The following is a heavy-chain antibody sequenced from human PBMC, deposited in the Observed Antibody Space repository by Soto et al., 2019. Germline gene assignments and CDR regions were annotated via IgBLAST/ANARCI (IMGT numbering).Heavy chain of an antibody. CDR2: INHSGST. Sequence: SETLSLTCAVYGGSFSGYYWSWIRQPPGKGLEWIGEINHSGSTNYNPSLKSRVTISVDTSKNQFSLKLSSVTAADTAVYYCARGLPKRNYYYYYYMDVWGKGTTVTVSS. J-gene: IGHJ6*03. CDR1: GGSFSGYY. V-gene: IGHV4-34*01. CDR3: ARGLPKRNYYYYYYMDV.